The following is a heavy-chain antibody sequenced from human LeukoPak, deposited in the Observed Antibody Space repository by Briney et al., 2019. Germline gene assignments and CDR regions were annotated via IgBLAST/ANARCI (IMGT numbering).Heavy chain of an antibody. CDR2: IYYSGST. D-gene: IGHD6-6*01. J-gene: IGHJ3*02. V-gene: IGHV4-39*07. CDR3: ARLHSSSVSKAFDI. CDR1: GGSISSSSYY. Sequence: SETLSLTCTVSGGSISSSSYYWGWIRQPPGKGLEWIGSIYYSGSTYYNPSLKSRVTISVDTSKNQFSLKLSSVTAADTAVYYCARLHSSSVSKAFDIWGQGTMVTVSS.